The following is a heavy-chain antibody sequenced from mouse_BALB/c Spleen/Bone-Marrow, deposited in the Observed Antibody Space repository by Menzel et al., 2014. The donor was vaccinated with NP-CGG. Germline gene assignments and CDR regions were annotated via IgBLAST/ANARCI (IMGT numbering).Heavy chain of an antibody. V-gene: IGHV3-2*02. J-gene: IGHJ1*01. Sequence: VQLQQSGPGLVKPSQSLSLTCTVTGYSIXSDYAWNWIRQFPGNKLEWMGYITYSGITSYNPSLKSRISITRDTSKNQFFLQLNSVTTEDTATYYCARSADWYFDVWGAGTTVTVSS. CDR2: ITYSGIT. CDR3: ARSADWYFDV. CDR1: GYSIXSDYA.